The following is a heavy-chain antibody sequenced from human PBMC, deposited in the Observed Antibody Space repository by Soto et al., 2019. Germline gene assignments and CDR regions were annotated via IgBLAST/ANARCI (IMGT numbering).Heavy chain of an antibody. Sequence: GGSLRLSCAASGFTFSSYSMNWVRQAPGKGLEWVSSISSSSSYIYYADSVKGRFTISRDNAKNSLYLQMNSLRAEDTAVYYCARHILIPFGRVTARGAFDIWGQGTMVTVSS. CDR1: GFTFSSYS. CDR3: ARHILIPFGRVTARGAFDI. D-gene: IGHD3-16*01. V-gene: IGHV3-21*01. CDR2: ISSSSSYI. J-gene: IGHJ3*02.